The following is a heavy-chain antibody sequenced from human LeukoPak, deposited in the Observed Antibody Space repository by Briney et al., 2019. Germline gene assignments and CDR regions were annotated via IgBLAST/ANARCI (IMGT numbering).Heavy chain of an antibody. CDR2: IYSRGSP. V-gene: IGHV3-53*01. J-gene: IGHJ6*02. Sequence: GGSLRLSCAASGFTVSSNYIRSVRQAPGKGLEWVSVIYSRGSPYYADSVKGRFTISRDNSKNTLNLQMNSLRAEGKALYYCGRVHCSGVTGCDYYYGMDVWGQGTTVTVSS. D-gene: IGHD2-15*01. CDR1: GFTVSSNY. CDR3: GRVHCSGVTGCDYYYGMDV.